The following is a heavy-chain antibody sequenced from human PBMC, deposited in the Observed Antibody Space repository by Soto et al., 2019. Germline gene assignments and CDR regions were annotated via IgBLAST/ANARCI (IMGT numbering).Heavy chain of an antibody. V-gene: IGHV4-31*03. CDR2: IYHSGGA. D-gene: IGHD3-10*01. J-gene: IGHJ6*02. CDR1: GDAITSGGYY. Sequence: KTSETLSLTCTVSGDAITSGGYYFICLREPPWNGLEWIGYIYHSGGASYNPSLRGRAVISIDTSKNQFSLRLNAVTAADTATYYCARDYYGAGSQYYYYGMEVWGQGTTVTVSS. CDR3: ARDYYGAGSQYYYYGMEV.